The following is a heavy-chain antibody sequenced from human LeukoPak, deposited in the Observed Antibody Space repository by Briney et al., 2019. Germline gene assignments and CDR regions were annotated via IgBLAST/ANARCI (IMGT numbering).Heavy chain of an antibody. Sequence: GESLKISCKGSGYSFTSYWIGWVRQAPGKGQEWVAVIWYDGSNKYYADSVKGRFTISRDNSKNTLYLQMNSLRAEDTAVYYCARDALGYYDFWSGYMGDWFDPWGQGTLVTVSS. CDR3: ARDALGYYDFWSGYMGDWFDP. J-gene: IGHJ5*02. CDR1: GYSFTSYW. CDR2: IWYDGSNK. D-gene: IGHD3-3*01. V-gene: IGHV3-33*01.